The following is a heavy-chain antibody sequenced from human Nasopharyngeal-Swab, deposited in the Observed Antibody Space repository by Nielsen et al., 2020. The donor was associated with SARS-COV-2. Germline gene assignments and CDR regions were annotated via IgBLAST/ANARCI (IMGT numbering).Heavy chain of an antibody. Sequence: SLKISCAASGFTFDDYAMHWVRQAPGKGLEWVSGISWNSVSIGYADSVKGRFTISRDNAKNSVYLQMNSLRAEDTALYYCAKARIAEAGSLVGLDYWGQGTLVTVSS. J-gene: IGHJ4*02. D-gene: IGHD6-19*01. CDR2: ISWNSVSI. CDR1: GFTFDDYA. CDR3: AKARIAEAGSLVGLDY. V-gene: IGHV3-9*01.